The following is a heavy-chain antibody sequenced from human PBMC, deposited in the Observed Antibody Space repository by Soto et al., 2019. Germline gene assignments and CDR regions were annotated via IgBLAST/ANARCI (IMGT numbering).Heavy chain of an antibody. J-gene: IGHJ4*02. CDR1: GGTFSSYA. CDR3: ARDKFRSYDILTGYYHY. CDR2: IIPIFGTA. Sequence: GASVKVSCKASGGTFSSYAISWVRQAPGQGLEWMGGIIPIFGTANYAQKFQGRVTITADESTSTAYMELSSLRSEDTAVYYCARDKFRSYDILTGYYHYWGRGTLVTVSS. V-gene: IGHV1-69*13. D-gene: IGHD3-9*01.